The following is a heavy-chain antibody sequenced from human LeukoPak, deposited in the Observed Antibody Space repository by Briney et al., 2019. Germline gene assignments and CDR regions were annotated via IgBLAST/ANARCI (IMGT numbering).Heavy chain of an antibody. D-gene: IGHD2-8*01. Sequence: PSETLSLTCTVSGGSISTYYWSWIRQSPGQGLEWIGYIFHTGSTNYNPSLKSRVTTSVDTSKNQFSLKLSSVTAADTAVYYCTRVSIAYYYMDVWGKGTTVTISS. V-gene: IGHV4-59*01. CDR1: GGSISTYY. CDR3: TRVSIAYYYMDV. CDR2: IFHTGST. J-gene: IGHJ6*03.